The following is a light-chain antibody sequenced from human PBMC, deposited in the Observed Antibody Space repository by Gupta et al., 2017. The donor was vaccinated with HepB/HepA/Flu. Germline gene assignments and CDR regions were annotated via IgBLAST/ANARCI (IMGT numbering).Light chain of an antibody. CDR3: CSYAGSYPSYV. V-gene: IGLV2-11*01. J-gene: IGLJ1*01. Sequence: QSALTQPRSVSGSPGQSVTISCTGTSSDVGGYNYVSWYQQHPGKAPKLMIYDVSKRPSEVPDRFSGSKSGNTASLTISGLQAEDEADYYCCSYAGSYPSYVFGTGTKVTVL. CDR2: DVS. CDR1: SSDVGGYNY.